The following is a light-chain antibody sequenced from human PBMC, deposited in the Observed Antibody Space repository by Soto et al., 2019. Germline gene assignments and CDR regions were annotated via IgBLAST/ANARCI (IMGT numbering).Light chain of an antibody. CDR3: SSYTSNSTHV. J-gene: IGLJ1*01. CDR2: DVS. CDR1: SSDVGAYNF. V-gene: IGLV2-14*03. Sequence: QSALTQPASVSGSPGQSITISCTGTSSDVGAYNFVSWYQRHPGKVPKLMIFDVSSRPSGVSDRFSGSKSGNTASLTISGLQAEDEGDYYCSSYTSNSTHVFGSGTQLTVL.